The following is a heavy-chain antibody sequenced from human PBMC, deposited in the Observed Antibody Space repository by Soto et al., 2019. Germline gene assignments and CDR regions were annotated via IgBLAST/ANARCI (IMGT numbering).Heavy chain of an antibody. Sequence: GGSLRLSCAASGFTFSSYAMSWVRQAPGKGLEWVSAISGSGGSTYYADSVKGRFTISRDNSKNTLYLQMNSLRAEDTAVYYCAKAGALLWFGELYNFDYWGQGTLVTVSS. V-gene: IGHV3-23*01. J-gene: IGHJ4*02. D-gene: IGHD3-10*01. CDR1: GFTFSSYA. CDR3: AKAGALLWFGELYNFDY. CDR2: ISGSGGST.